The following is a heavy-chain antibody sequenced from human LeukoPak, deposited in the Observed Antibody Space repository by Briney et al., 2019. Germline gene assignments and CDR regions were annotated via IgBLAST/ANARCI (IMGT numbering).Heavy chain of an antibody. CDR2: ISTYNGIT. CDR1: GYTFNSYA. V-gene: IGHV1-18*01. CDR3: ARDRGLRATAGTRIDF. D-gene: IGHD6-13*01. Sequence: ASVKVSCKASGYTFNSYAITWVRQAPGQGLEWMGWISTYNGITSYAQRLQGRVTMTTDTSSTTAYMELRSLRSDDTALYYCARDRGLRATAGTRIDFWGQGTLVTVSS. J-gene: IGHJ4*02.